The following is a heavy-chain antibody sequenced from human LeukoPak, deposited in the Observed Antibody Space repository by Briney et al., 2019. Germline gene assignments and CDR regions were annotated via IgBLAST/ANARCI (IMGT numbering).Heavy chain of an antibody. CDR1: GGSISSYY. J-gene: IGHJ4*02. V-gene: IGHV4-59*01. D-gene: IGHD3-22*01. Sequence: SETLSLTCTVSGGSISSYYWSWIRQPPGKGLEWIGYIYYSGSTNYNPSLKSRVTISVDTSKNQFSLKLSSVTAADTAVYHCARVDDSSGYYGGFDYWGQGTLVTVSS. CDR3: ARVDDSSGYYGGFDY. CDR2: IYYSGST.